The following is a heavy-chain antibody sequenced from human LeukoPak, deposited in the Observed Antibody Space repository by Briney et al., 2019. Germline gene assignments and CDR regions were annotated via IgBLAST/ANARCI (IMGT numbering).Heavy chain of an antibody. J-gene: IGHJ6*03. CDR3: ARDGIAAAGSYYYYMDV. CDR1: GFTFDDYA. CDR2: ISWNSGSI. Sequence: GGSLRLSCAASGFTFDDYAMHWVRQTPGKGLEWVSGISWNSGSIGYADSVKGRFTISRDNAKNSLYLQMNSLRAEDTAVYYCARDGIAAAGSYYYYMDVWGKGTTVTVSS. V-gene: IGHV3-9*01. D-gene: IGHD6-13*01.